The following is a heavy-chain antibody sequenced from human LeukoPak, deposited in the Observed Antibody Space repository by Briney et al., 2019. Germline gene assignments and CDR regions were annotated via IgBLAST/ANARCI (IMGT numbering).Heavy chain of an antibody. V-gene: IGHV3-21*01. CDR3: AREDSSGLDY. CDR2: ITTSSSYI. J-gene: IGHJ4*02. Sequence: GGSLRLSCAASGFSFSSYSMNWVRQAPGKGLEWVSSITTSSSYIYYADSVKGRFTISRDNAKNSLYLQMNSLRAEDTAIYYCAREDSSGLDYWGQGTLVTVSS. D-gene: IGHD6-19*01. CDR1: GFSFSSYS.